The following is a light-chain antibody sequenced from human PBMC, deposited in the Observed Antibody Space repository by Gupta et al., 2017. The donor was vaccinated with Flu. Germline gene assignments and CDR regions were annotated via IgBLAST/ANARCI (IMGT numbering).Light chain of an antibody. CDR1: QSVSSSY. CDR3: QQYARSPFT. CDR2: GAS. Sequence: ESATLSCRASQSVSSSYLTWYQQKPGQAPRLLIYGASSRATGIPDRFSGSGSGTDFTLTISRLEPEDFAVYYCQQYARSPFTFGPGTKVDIK. J-gene: IGKJ3*01. V-gene: IGKV3-20*01.